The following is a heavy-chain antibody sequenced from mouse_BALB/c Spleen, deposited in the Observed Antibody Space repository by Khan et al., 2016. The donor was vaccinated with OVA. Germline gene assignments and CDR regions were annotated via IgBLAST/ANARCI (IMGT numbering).Heavy chain of an antibody. CDR1: GYIFTSYW. V-gene: IGHV1-76*01. Sequence: QVQLKQSGAELVRPGASVKLSCKTSGYIFTSYWIYWVKQRSGQGIEWMASIYRGTDNTYYNEKFKDKATLTADNSSITYNSQLSILKSKDSSVYFCTTVEELYYIDNWGQGTTLTVSS. CDR3: TTVEELYYIDN. CDR2: IYRGTDNT. D-gene: IGHD1-3*01. J-gene: IGHJ2*01.